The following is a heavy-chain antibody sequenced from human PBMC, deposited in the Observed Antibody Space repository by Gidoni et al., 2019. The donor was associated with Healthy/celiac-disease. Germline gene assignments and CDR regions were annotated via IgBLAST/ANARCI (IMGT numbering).Heavy chain of an antibody. Sequence: EVQLVESGGGLVKPGGSLRLSCAASGFTFSSYSMNWVRQAPGKGLEWVSSISSRSSYIYYADSVKGRFTISRDNAKNSLYLQMNSLRAEDTAVYYCAGGITMVRGVPYWYFDLWGRGTLVTVSS. CDR2: ISSRSSYI. CDR3: AGGITMVRGVPYWYFDL. D-gene: IGHD3-10*01. CDR1: GFTFSSYS. J-gene: IGHJ2*01. V-gene: IGHV3-21*01.